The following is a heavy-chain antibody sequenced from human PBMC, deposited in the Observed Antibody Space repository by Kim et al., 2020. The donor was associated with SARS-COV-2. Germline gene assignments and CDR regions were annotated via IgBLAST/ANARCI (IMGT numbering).Heavy chain of an antibody. D-gene: IGHD3-3*01. V-gene: IGHV3-53*04. CDR2: IYSGGST. CDR1: GFTVSSNY. Sequence: GGSLRLSCAASGFTVSSNYMSWVRQAPGKGLEWVSVIYSGGSTYYADSVKGRFTISRHNSKNTLYLQMNSLRAEDTAVYYCARGGDDFWSGYPYYFDYWGQGTLVTVSS. CDR3: ARGGDDFWSGYPYYFDY. J-gene: IGHJ4*02.